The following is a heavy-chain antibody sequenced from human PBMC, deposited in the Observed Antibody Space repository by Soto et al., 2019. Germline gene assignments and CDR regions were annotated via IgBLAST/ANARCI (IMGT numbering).Heavy chain of an antibody. CDR1: GFTFSSYS. V-gene: IGHV3-21*01. D-gene: IGHD2-15*01. Sequence: PGGSLRLSCAASGFTFSSYSMNWVRQAPGKGLEWVSSISSSSSYIYYADSVKGRFTISRDNAKNSLYLQMNSLRAEDTAVYYCATERYCSGGSCKPDAFDIWGQGTMVTVSS. CDR3: ATERYCSGGSCKPDAFDI. CDR2: ISSSSSYI. J-gene: IGHJ3*02.